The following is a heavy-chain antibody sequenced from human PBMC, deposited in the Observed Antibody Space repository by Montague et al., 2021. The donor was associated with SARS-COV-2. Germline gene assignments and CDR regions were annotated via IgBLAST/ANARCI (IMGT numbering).Heavy chain of an antibody. CDR1: GASISSRSHN. D-gene: IGHD3-10*01. CDR3: ARVKRGYYYGLGVSAHFDY. Sequence: SETLSLTCTVLGASISSRSHNWGRIRQTQGKGLDWIGFKYYSGSTYYNPSLKSRVTISVDTSKNQFSLKLSSVTAADTAVYYCARVKRGYYYGLGVSAHFDYWGQGTLVTVSS. CDR2: KYYSGST. J-gene: IGHJ4*02. V-gene: IGHV4-39*07.